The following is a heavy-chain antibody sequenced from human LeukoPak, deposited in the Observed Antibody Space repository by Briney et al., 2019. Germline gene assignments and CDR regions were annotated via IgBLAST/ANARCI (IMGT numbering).Heavy chain of an antibody. CDR3: ARRNGQDIVATFRRRYYFDY. J-gene: IGHJ4*02. CDR1: GGSFSGYY. V-gene: IGHV4-34*01. Sequence: ASETLSLTCAVYGGSFSGYYWSWIRQPPGKGLEWIGEINHSGSTNYNPSLKSRVTISINTSKNQFSLKLSSVTAADTAVYYCARRNGQDIVATFRRRYYFDYWGQGTLVTVSS. CDR2: INHSGST. D-gene: IGHD5-12*01.